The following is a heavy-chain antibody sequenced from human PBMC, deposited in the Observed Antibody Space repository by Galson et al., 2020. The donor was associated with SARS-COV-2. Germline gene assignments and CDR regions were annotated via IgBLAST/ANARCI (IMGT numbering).Heavy chain of an antibody. CDR2: ISPGDSET. V-gene: IGHV5-51*01. D-gene: IGHD3-22*01. Sequence: GESLKISCKGSGYGFSSSWIGWVRQMPGKGLEWVGIISPGDSETKYSPSFKGQVTITADKSISVAYLQWSSLKAMDTAMYYCARVSRHYDSRGPDEYYFDYWGQGTLVTVSS. CDR1: GYGFSSSW. J-gene: IGHJ4*02. CDR3: ARVSRHYDSRGPDEYYFDY.